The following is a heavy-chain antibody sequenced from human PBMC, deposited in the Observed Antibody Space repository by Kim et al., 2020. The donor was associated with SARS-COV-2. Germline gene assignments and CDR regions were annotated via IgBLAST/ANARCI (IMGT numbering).Heavy chain of an antibody. CDR3: ARVIPVRRWLPHRDNYYYGMDV. V-gene: IGHV4-59*13. J-gene: IGHJ6*02. D-gene: IGHD5-12*01. CDR1: GGSISSYY. Sequence: SETLSLTCTVSGGSISSYYWSWIRQPPGKGLEWIGYIYYSGSTNYNPSLKSRVTISVDTSKNQFSLKLSSVTAADTAVYYCARVIPVRRWLPHRDNYYYGMDVWGQGTTVTVSS. CDR2: IYYSGST.